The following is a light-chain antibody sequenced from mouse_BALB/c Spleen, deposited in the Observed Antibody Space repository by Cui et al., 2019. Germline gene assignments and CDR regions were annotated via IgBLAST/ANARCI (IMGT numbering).Light chain of an antibody. V-gene: IGKV10-94*01. CDR3: QQGQSYPYT. Sequence: DIQMNQSPSSLSASLGDTITITCHASQNINVWLSWYQQKPGNIPKLLIYKASNLHTGVPSRFSGSGSGTGFTLTISSLQPEDIATYYCQQGQSYPYTFGGGTKLELK. CDR1: QNINVW. CDR2: KAS. J-gene: IGKJ2*01.